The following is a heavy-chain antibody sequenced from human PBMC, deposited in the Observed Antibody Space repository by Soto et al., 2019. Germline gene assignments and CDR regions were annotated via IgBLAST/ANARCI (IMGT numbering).Heavy chain of an antibody. CDR3: ARVPEGNFWSGYTEYYFDY. Sequence: PGGSLRLSCAASGFTFSDYYMSRIRQAPGKGLEWVSYISSSGSTIYYAYSVKGRFTISRDNAKNSLYLQMNSLRAEDTAVYYCARVPEGNFWSGYTEYYFDYWGQGTLVTVSS. J-gene: IGHJ4*02. CDR2: ISSSGSTI. CDR1: GFTFSDYY. D-gene: IGHD3-3*01. V-gene: IGHV3-11*01.